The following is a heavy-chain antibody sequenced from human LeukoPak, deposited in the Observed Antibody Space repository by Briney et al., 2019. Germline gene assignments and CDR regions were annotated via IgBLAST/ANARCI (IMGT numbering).Heavy chain of an antibody. CDR1: GGSFSSYY. CDR2: IYYSGST. J-gene: IGHJ4*02. D-gene: IGHD3-10*01. Sequence: SETLSLTCAVYGGSFSSYYWGWIRQPPGKGLEWIGSIYYSGSTYYNPSLKSRVTISVDTSKNQFSLKLSSVTAADTAVHYCARAGGDEGLDHWGQGTLVTVSS. CDR3: ARAGGDEGLDH. V-gene: IGHV4-39*01.